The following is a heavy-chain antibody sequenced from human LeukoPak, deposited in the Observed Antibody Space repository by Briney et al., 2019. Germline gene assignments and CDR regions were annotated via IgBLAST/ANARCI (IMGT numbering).Heavy chain of an antibody. D-gene: IGHD2-21*02. CDR3: TKGCGSVCHSIDY. J-gene: IGHJ4*02. CDR2: MSGSGDRT. V-gene: IGHV3-23*01. Sequence: GGPLRLSCAASGFTFSNYAMSWVRQAPGKGLEWVSAMSGSGDRTYYADSVKGRFTISRDNSKNRLYLQMNSLRADDTAVYYCTKGCGSVCHSIDYWGQGTLVTVSS. CDR1: GFTFSNYA.